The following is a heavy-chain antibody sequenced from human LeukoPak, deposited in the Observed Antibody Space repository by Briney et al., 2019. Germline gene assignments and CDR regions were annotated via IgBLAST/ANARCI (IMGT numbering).Heavy chain of an antibody. J-gene: IGHJ3*02. D-gene: IGHD5-18*01. CDR1: GFTFSSYS. Sequence: PGGSLRLSCAASGFTFSSYSMNWVRQAPGKGLEWVSYISSSSSTIYYADSVKGRFTISRDNAKNSLYLQMNSLRAEDTAVYYCARGAFDLVRYSYGVDAFDIWGQGTMVTVSS. V-gene: IGHV3-48*01. CDR2: ISSSSSTI. CDR3: ARGAFDLVRYSYGVDAFDI.